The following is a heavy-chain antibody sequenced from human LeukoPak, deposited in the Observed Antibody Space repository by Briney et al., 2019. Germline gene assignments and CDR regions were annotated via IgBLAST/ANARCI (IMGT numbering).Heavy chain of an antibody. Sequence: SETLSLTCTVSGGSISSYYRSWIRQPPGRGLQWIGYIYYSGITNYNPSLKSRVTISVDTSKNPFSLKLDSVTAADTAVYYCARGARIAARYWFDPWGQGTLVTISS. CDR3: ARGARIAARYWFDP. CDR2: IYYSGIT. CDR1: GGSISSYY. J-gene: IGHJ5*02. V-gene: IGHV4-59*01. D-gene: IGHD6-6*01.